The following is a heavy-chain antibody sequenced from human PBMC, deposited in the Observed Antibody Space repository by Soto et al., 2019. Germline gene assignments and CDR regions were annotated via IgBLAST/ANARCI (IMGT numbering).Heavy chain of an antibody. J-gene: IGHJ3*01. CDR2: ISGGGGST. CDR3: AKGFIVVVTVTRPDDAFDV. V-gene: IGHV3-23*01. CDR1: GFTFGNYG. Sequence: VGSLRLSCAASGFTFGNYGMNWVRQAPGKGLEWVSGISGGGGSTYYADSVKGRFTVSRDPSKSTVFLEMNSLRAEDTAVYYCAKGFIVVVTVTRPDDAFDVWGHGTLVTVSS. D-gene: IGHD2-21*02.